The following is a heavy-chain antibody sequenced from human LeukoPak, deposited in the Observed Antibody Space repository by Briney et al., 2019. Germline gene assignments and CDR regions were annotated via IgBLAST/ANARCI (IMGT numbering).Heavy chain of an antibody. Sequence: EASVKVSCKASGYTFTGYYMHWVRQAPGQGLEWMGWISAYNGNTNYAQKLQGRVTMTTDTSTSTAYMELRSLRSDDTAVYYCARAPLAVAPRGGLWFDPWGQGTLVTVSS. V-gene: IGHV1-18*04. D-gene: IGHD2-15*01. CDR3: ARAPLAVAPRGGLWFDP. CDR1: GYTFTGYY. J-gene: IGHJ5*02. CDR2: ISAYNGNT.